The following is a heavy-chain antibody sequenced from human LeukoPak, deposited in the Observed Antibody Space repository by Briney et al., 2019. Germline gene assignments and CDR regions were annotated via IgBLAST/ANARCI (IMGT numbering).Heavy chain of an antibody. V-gene: IGHV3-48*01. J-gene: IGHJ4*02. Sequence: PGGSLRLSCAAPGFTFSNYAMNWVRQAPGKGLEWVSYISSSSSTIFYADSVKGRFTISRDNSKNTLYLQMNSLRAEDTAVYYCARDLRKGSYFDYWGQGTLVTVSS. D-gene: IGHD2-15*01. CDR3: ARDLRKGSYFDY. CDR2: ISSSSSTI. CDR1: GFTFSNYA.